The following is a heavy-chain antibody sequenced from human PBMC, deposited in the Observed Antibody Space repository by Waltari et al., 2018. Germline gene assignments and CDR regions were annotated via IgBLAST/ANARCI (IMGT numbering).Heavy chain of an antibody. V-gene: IGHV3-53*01. CDR2: SYTVGTT. CDR1: GFSVRDNF. Sequence: EVEVVESGGDLMQPGGSLRLSCAASGFSVRDNFISWVRQAPGKGLEWVSISYTVGTTYFAESVKGRFTISRDNSRNTVYLQMNSLRVEDTAVYFCARVAGTALHRYYHYYMDLWGKGTTVTVSS. CDR3: ARVAGTALHRYYHYYMDL. J-gene: IGHJ6*03. D-gene: IGHD2-15*01.